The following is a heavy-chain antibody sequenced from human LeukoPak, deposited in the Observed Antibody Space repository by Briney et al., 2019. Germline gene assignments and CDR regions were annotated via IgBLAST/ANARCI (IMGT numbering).Heavy chain of an antibody. D-gene: IGHD1-1*01. J-gene: IGHJ4*02. CDR1: EFPFTTYG. V-gene: IGHV3-33*01. CDR3: ARDWKTNSFDY. CDR2: IYYDGSNI. Sequence: GGSLRLSCAASEFPFTTYGMHWVRQAPGKGLEWVAFIYYDGSNIYYADYVKGRFTISRDISKNTLYLQMDSLRAEDTAIYYCARDWKTNSFDYWGQGTLVTVSS.